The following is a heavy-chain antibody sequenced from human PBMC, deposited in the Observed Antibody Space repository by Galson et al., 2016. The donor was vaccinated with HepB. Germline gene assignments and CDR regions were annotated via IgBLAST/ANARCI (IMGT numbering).Heavy chain of an antibody. CDR2: ISFDGTNT. Sequence: ALRLSGGASGFMVSRYGMHWVRQAPGKGLEWVAVISFDGTNTNYADSVKGRFTISRDNSKDTLSLQMDGLRPEDTAVYYSYAHPDYWGQGTLVSVSS. D-gene: IGHD2-2*01. CDR3: YAHPDY. J-gene: IGHJ4*02. V-gene: IGHV3-30*03. CDR1: GFMVSRYG.